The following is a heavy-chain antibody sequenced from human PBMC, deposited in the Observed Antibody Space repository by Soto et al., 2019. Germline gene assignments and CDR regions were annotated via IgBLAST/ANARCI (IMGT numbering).Heavy chain of an antibody. CDR2: VWYDGSNK. Sequence: PGGSLRLSCAASGFSFSSCGMHWVRQAPGEGLEWVAVVWYDGSNKFYADSVKGRFTISRDNSKNTVYLQMNSLRAEDTAVYYCARDVAATGPFDYRGQGTLVTVSS. CDR1: GFSFSSCG. V-gene: IGHV3-33*01. CDR3: ARDVAATGPFDY. D-gene: IGHD2-15*01. J-gene: IGHJ4*02.